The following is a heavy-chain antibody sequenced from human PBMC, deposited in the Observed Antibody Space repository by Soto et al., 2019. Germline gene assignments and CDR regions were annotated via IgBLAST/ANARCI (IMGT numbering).Heavy chain of an antibody. V-gene: IGHV3-23*01. CDR3: AKAMVRGVIYYYYYYGMDV. CDR2: ISGSGGST. J-gene: IGHJ6*02. CDR1: GFTFSSYA. Sequence: GGSLRLSCAASGFTFSSYAMSWVRQAPGKGLEWVSAISGSGGSTYYADSVKGRFTISRDNSKNTLYLQMNSLRAEDTAVYYCAKAMVRGVIYYYYYYGMDVWGQGTTVTVSS. D-gene: IGHD3-10*01.